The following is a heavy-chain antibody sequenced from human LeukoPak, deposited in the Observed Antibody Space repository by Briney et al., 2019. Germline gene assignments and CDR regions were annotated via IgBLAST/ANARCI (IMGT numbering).Heavy chain of an antibody. V-gene: IGHV3-21*01. D-gene: IGHD2-21*01. CDR2: ISSSSSYI. J-gene: IGHJ4*02. Sequence: AGGSLRLSCAASGLTFSSYSMNWVRQAPGKGLGWVSSISSSSSYICYADSVKGRFTISRDNAKNSLYLQMNSLRAEDTAVYYCARDLGELGFDYWGQGTLVTVSS. CDR1: GLTFSSYS. CDR3: ARDLGELGFDY.